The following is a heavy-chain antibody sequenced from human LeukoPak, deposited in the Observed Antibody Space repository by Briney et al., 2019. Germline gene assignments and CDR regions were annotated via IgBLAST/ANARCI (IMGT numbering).Heavy chain of an antibody. Sequence: GGSLRLSCAASGFTFSIYAMSWVRQAPGKGLEWVSAISATDVRTYYADSVKGRFTISRDNSKRTLYLRMNSLRAEDTALYYCAKDLSGSFDYWGQGSLVTVSS. CDR2: ISATDVRT. V-gene: IGHV3-23*01. CDR3: AKDLSGSFDY. D-gene: IGHD1-26*01. J-gene: IGHJ4*02. CDR1: GFTFSIYA.